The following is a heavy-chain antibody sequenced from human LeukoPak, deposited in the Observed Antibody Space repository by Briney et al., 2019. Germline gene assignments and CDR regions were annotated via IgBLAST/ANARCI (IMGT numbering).Heavy chain of an antibody. CDR3: ARDHLGYCSGGSCYPIDY. CDR1: GGSFSGYY. V-gene: IGHV4-34*01. CDR2: INHSGST. Sequence: SETLSLTCAVYGGSFSGYYWSWIRQPPGKGLEWIGEINHSGSTNYNPSLKSRVTISVDTSKNQFSLKLSSVTAADTAVYYCARDHLGYCSGGSCYPIDYWGQGTLVTVSP. J-gene: IGHJ4*02. D-gene: IGHD2-15*01.